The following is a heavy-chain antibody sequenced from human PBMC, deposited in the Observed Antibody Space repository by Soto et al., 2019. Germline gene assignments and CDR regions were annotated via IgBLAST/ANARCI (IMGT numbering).Heavy chain of an antibody. CDR2: IYYSGSS. CDR3: ARGPRGYVYYHGMDV. Sequence: SETLSLTCTVSGGSITSSEYYWAWIRQPPGKGLQFVGTIYYSGSSYSNPSLKSRVTMSVDASKNHFSLNLSSVTAADTAVYYCARGPRGYVYYHGMDVWGQGTTVTV. CDR1: GGSITSSEYY. D-gene: IGHD3-10*01. V-gene: IGHV4-39*07. J-gene: IGHJ6*02.